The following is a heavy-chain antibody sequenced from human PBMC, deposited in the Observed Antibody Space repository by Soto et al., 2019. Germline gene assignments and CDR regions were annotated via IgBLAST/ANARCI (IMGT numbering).Heavy chain of an antibody. V-gene: IGHV1-8*01. Sequence: QVQLVQSGAEVRKPGASVRVSCKASGYTFTSYHMNWVRQAPGQGLEWMGWMNPNSGYTAYAQKFQGRVTITRNTSINTIYIDPSSLSSADTAVYYCARADNGWYGGYFDYWGQGTLVTVSS. CDR2: MNPNSGYT. CDR3: ARADNGWYGGYFDY. CDR1: GYTFTSYH. D-gene: IGHD6-19*01. J-gene: IGHJ4*02.